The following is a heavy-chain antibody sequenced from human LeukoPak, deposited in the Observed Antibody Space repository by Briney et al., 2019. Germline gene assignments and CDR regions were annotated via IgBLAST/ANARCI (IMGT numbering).Heavy chain of an antibody. Sequence: GGSLRLSCAASGFTFSAYYMSWIRQAPGKGLEWVSYISSSGSTIYYADSVKGRFTISRDNAKNSLYLQMNSLRAEDTAVYYCARVRREYYYGMDVWGRGTTVTVSS. CDR1: GFTFSAYY. CDR3: ARVRREYYYGMDV. J-gene: IGHJ6*02. CDR2: ISSSGSTI. V-gene: IGHV3-11*01.